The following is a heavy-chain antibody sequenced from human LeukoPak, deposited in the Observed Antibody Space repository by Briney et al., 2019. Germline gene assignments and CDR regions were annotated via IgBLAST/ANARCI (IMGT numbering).Heavy chain of an antibody. CDR2: INSSGGST. J-gene: IGHJ5*02. Sequence: ASVKVSCKASGYTFTTYYIHWVRQAPGQGLEWMGVINSSGGSTSFAQKFQARLTMTRDTSTSTVYMELSGLRSEDTAVYYCAREIVVVPAAMGFGPWGQGTLVTASS. CDR3: AREIVVVPAAMGFGP. V-gene: IGHV1-46*01. CDR1: GYTFTTYY. D-gene: IGHD2-2*01.